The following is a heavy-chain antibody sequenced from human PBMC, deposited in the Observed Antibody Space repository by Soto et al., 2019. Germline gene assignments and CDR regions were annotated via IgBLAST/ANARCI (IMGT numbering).Heavy chain of an antibody. J-gene: IGHJ5*02. V-gene: IGHV5-51*03. CDR2: IYPGDSDT. CDR3: VRVGLVGATGLRNSGIYP. Sequence: PGESLKFSCKGSGYSFTSHWIGWVRQMPGKGLEWMGIIYPGDSDTRYSPSFQGQVIISTDKSITTAYLQWSSLKASDTAMYYCVRVGLVGATGLRNSGIYPSGQGTLGTVS. CDR1: GYSFTSHW. D-gene: IGHD1-26*01.